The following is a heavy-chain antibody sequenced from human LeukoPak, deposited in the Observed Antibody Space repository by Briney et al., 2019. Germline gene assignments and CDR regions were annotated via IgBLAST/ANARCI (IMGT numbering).Heavy chain of an antibody. CDR1: GDSVSSNSAA. Sequence: SQILSLTCAISGDSVSSNSAAWNWIRQSPSRGLEWLGRTYYRSKWYNDYAVSVKSRITINPDTSKNQFSLQLNSVTPEDTAVYYCARVGKDSSGWYEWRAHFDYWGQGTLVTDSS. CDR3: ARVGKDSSGWYEWRAHFDY. J-gene: IGHJ4*02. V-gene: IGHV6-1*01. CDR2: TYYRSKWYN. D-gene: IGHD6-19*01.